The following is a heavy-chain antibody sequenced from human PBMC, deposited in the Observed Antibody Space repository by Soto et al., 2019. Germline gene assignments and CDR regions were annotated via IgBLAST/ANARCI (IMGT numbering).Heavy chain of an antibody. V-gene: IGHV1-69*06. CDR2: IIPMFGTT. CDR3: AREGGALLSDAFDI. D-gene: IGHD3-16*01. Sequence: QVQLVQSGAEMKKPGSSVKVSCKASGGTFSSYTINWVRQAPGQGLEWMGGIIPMFGTTDYAQKFQGRVTITADKSTTTVYMELSSLTSEDTAVYYCAREGGALLSDAFDIWGQGTMVTVSS. J-gene: IGHJ3*02. CDR1: GGTFSSYT.